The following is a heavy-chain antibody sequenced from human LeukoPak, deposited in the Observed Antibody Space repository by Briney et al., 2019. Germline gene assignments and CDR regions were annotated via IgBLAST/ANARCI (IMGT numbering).Heavy chain of an antibody. D-gene: IGHD1-26*01. CDR2: ISSSSSYI. V-gene: IGHV3-21*01. CDR1: GFTFTSYG. CDR3: ASLIAEAPYRPRNSPSVTDY. Sequence: GGSLRLSCAASGFTFTSYGMHWVRQAPGKGLEWVSSISSSSSYIYYADSVKGRFTISRDNSKNTLYLQMNSLRAEDTAVYYCASLIAEAPYRPRNSPSVTDYWGQGTLVTVSS. J-gene: IGHJ4*02.